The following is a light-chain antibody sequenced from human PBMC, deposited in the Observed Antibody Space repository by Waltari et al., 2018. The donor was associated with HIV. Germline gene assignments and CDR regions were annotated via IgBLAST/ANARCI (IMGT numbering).Light chain of an antibody. J-gene: IGLJ2*01. V-gene: IGLV2-8*01. Sequence: QSALTQPPSASGSPGQSVTISCTGTSSDIGGYNYVSWYQQHPGKAPNLIMTEVTKRPSGVPDRFSGSKSGNTASLTVSGLQAEDEAHYYCSSYAPTNKFYVLFGGGTTLTVL. CDR1: SSDIGGYNY. CDR3: SSYAPTNKFYVL. CDR2: EVT.